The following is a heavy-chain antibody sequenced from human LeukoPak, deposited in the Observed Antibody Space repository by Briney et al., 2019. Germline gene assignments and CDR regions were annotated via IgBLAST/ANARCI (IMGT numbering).Heavy chain of an antibody. Sequence: PGRSLRLSCAASGFTFSSYGMHWVRQAPGKGLEWVAVISYDGSNKYYADSVKGRFTISRDNSKNTLYLQMNSLRAEDTAVYYCAKDADSLGLFDYWGRGTLVTVSS. CDR3: AKDADSLGLFDY. CDR2: ISYDGSNK. CDR1: GFTFSSYG. V-gene: IGHV3-30*18. D-gene: IGHD2-15*01. J-gene: IGHJ4*02.